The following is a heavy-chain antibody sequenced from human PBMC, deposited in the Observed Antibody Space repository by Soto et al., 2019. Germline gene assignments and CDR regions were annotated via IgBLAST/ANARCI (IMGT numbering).Heavy chain of an antibody. CDR2: INTYNGNT. J-gene: IGHJ6*02. D-gene: IGHD3-16*01. Sequence: QVQLVQSGAEVKNPGASVKVSCKASGYTFTRYGIGWARQAPGQGLEWMRWINTYNGNTNYAQNDQGRVTLTTDTSTSTADMELRSLRSNDTAIYYCAMVDVYVTPSPQDVWGQGTTVIVSS. CDR3: AMVDVYVTPSPQDV. CDR1: GYTFTRYG. V-gene: IGHV1-18*01.